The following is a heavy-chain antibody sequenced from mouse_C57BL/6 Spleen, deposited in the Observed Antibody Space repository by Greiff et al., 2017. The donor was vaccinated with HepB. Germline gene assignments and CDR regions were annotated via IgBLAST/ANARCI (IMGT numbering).Heavy chain of an antibody. J-gene: IGHJ2*01. CDR2: INPCNGGT. CDR1: GYTFTSYW. CDR3: ARGDWDGIFDY. V-gene: IGHV1-53*01. Sequence: QVQLQQPGAELVKPGASVKLSCKASGYTFTSYWMHWVKQRPGQGLEWIGNINPCNGGTNYNEKFKSKATLTVDKSSSTAYMQLSSLTSEDSAVYYCARGDWDGIFDYWGQGTTLTVSS. D-gene: IGHD4-1*01.